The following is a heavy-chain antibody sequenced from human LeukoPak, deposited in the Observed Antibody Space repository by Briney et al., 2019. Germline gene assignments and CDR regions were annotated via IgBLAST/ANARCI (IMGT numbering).Heavy chain of an antibody. J-gene: IGHJ4*02. V-gene: IGHV1-69*04. CDR2: IIPVLGIA. Sequence: ASVTVSCKASGGTFSSYAISWVRQAPGQGLEWMGRIIPVLGIANYAQKFQGRVTITADKSTSTAYMELSSLRSEDTAVYYCARVGPRPTLDYWGQGTLVTVSS. CDR3: ARVGPRPTLDY. CDR1: GGTFSSYA.